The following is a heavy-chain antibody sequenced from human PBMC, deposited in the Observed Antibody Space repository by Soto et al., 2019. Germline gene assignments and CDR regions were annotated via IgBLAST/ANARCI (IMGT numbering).Heavy chain of an antibody. V-gene: IGHV3-53*01. CDR2: IYSGDTT. D-gene: IGHD1-1*01. J-gene: IGHJ4*02. Sequence: EVQLVESGGGLIQPGGSLRLSCAASGFTVSSNYMSWVRQAPGKGLEWVSVIYSGDTTYYADSVKGRFTISRDSSKNTVDLQMNSLRAEDTDVYYCARNRAGQLLTYWGQGTLVTVS. CDR3: ARNRAGQLLTY. CDR1: GFTVSSNY.